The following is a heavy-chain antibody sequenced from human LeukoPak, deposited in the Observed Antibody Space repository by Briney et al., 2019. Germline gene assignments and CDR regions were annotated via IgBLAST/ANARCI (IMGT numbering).Heavy chain of an antibody. D-gene: IGHD3-10*01. J-gene: IGHJ4*02. CDR3: ARHHLQWFGELLSPPDY. CDR1: GGSISSSSYY. Sequence: SETLSLTCTVSGGSISSSSYYWGWIRQPPGKGLEWIGSIYYSGSTYYNPSLKSRVTISVDTSKNQFSLKLGSVTAADTAVYYCARHHLQWFGELLSPPDYWGQGTLVTVSS. V-gene: IGHV4-39*01. CDR2: IYYSGST.